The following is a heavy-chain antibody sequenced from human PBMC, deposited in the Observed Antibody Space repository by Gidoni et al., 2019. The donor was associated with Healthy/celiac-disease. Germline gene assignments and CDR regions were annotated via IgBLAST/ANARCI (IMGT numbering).Heavy chain of an antibody. J-gene: IGHJ6*02. Sequence: QVQLVESGGGVVQPGRSLRLSCAASGFTFSSYGMHWVRQAPGKGLEGVAVIWYDGSNKYYADSVKGRFTISRDNSKNTLYLQMNSLRAEDTAVYYCARDMVHGDYVERVSDGYGMDVWGQGTTVTVSS. CDR3: ARDMVHGDYVERVSDGYGMDV. V-gene: IGHV3-33*01. CDR1: GFTFSSYG. CDR2: IWYDGSNK. D-gene: IGHD4-17*01.